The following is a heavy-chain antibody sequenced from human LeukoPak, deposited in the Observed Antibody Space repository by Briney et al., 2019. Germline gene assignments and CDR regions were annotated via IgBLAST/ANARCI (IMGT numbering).Heavy chain of an antibody. Sequence: SETLSLTCTVSGYSISSGYYWGWIRQPPGKGLEWIGSIYHSGSTNYNPSLKSRVTISVDTSKNQFSLKLSSVTAADTAVYYCAKSSGYGLVDIWGQGTMVTVSS. CDR2: IYHSGST. CDR3: AKSSGYGLVDI. D-gene: IGHD3-22*01. J-gene: IGHJ3*02. CDR1: GYSISSGYY. V-gene: IGHV4-38-2*02.